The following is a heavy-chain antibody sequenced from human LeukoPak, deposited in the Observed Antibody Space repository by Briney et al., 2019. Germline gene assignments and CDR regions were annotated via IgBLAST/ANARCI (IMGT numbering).Heavy chain of an antibody. J-gene: IGHJ4*02. V-gene: IGHV4-34*01. CDR2: SNCSGST. D-gene: IGHD6-19*01. CDR1: GGSFSVYY. CDR3: ASAQGGAVAGTLIGY. Sequence: SETLSLTCAVYGGSFSVYYWSGIRQPPGKGREWIGGSNCSGSTNYNSTFQSRVPISVDTSKTQFSLKLRSVTAADTAVYYCASAQGGAVAGTLIGYWGQGTLVTVSS.